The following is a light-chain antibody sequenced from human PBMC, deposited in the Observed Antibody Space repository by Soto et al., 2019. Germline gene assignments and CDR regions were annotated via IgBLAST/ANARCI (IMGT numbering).Light chain of an antibody. Sequence: QSVLTQPASVSGSPGQSITISCTGTSSDVGGYNYVSWYQQHPGKAPKLMIYDVSNRPSGVSNRFSGSKSGNTASLTISGLQAEDEADYYCSSYTSSSTLACVFGTGTKVTVL. J-gene: IGLJ1*01. CDR3: SSYTSSSTLACV. V-gene: IGLV2-14*01. CDR2: DVS. CDR1: SSDVGGYNY.